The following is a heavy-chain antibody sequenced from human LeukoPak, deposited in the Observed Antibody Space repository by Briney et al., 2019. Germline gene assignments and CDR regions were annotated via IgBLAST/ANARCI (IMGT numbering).Heavy chain of an antibody. V-gene: IGHV3-13*01. J-gene: IGHJ2*01. Sequence: PGGSLRLSCAASGFIFSTYGMYWVRQAAGKGLEWVSAITIAGDTYYPGSVKGRFTISRENAKNSLYLQMNSLRAGDTAVYYCARTTVTTGPYWYFDLWGRGTLVTVSS. CDR1: GFIFSTYG. CDR2: ITIAGDT. CDR3: ARTTVTTGPYWYFDL. D-gene: IGHD4-17*01.